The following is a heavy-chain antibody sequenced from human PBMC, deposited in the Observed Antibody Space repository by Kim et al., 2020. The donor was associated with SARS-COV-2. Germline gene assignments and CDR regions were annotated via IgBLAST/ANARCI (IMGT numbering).Heavy chain of an antibody. CDR3: ARHSHSSSSRVGLSEFDP. Sequence: SETLSLTCTVSGGSISSSSYYWGWIRQPPGKGLEWIGSIYYSGSTYYNPSLKSRVTISVDTSKNQFSLKLSSVTAADTAVYYCARHSHSSSSRVGLSEFDPWGQGTLVTVSS. V-gene: IGHV4-39*01. J-gene: IGHJ5*02. CDR2: IYYSGST. CDR1: GGSISSSSYY. D-gene: IGHD6-6*01.